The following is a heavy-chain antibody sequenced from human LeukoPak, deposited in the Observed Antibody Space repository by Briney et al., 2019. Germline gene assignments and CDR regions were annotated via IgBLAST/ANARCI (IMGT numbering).Heavy chain of an antibody. Sequence: PGGSLRLSCAASGFTFSRYWMNWVRQAPGKGLEWVANIKQDGSEKYYVDSVKGRFTISRDNAKNSLYLQMNSLRGEETAVYYCAREHYDNSGSELGLDHWGQGTLVTVSS. D-gene: IGHD3-22*01. CDR3: AREHYDNSGSELGLDH. V-gene: IGHV3-7*01. CDR1: GFTFSRYW. CDR2: IKQDGSEK. J-gene: IGHJ4*02.